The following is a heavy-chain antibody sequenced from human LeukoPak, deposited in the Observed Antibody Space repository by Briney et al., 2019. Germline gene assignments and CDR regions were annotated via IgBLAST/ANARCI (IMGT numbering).Heavy chain of an antibody. CDR1: GFTFDDYG. D-gene: IGHD1-1*01. V-gene: IGHV3-20*04. CDR3: ARGIDDGDNWFDP. J-gene: IGHJ5*02. CDR2: INWYGGST. Sequence: GGSLRLSCAASGFTFDDYGMSWVRQAPGKGLEWVSGINWYGGSTGYADSVRGRFTISRDNAKNSLYLQMNSLRAEDTAFYYCARGIDDGDNWFDPWGQGTLVTVSS.